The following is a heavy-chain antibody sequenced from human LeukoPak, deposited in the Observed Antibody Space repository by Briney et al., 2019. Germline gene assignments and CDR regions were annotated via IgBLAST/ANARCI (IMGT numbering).Heavy chain of an antibody. CDR2: ISAYNGNT. CDR3: ARDARIAVAGFYDY. D-gene: IGHD6-19*01. J-gene: IGHJ4*02. CDR1: GYTFTIYG. Sequence: GASVNVSCKASGYTFTIYGISWVRQAPGQGLEWMGWISAYNGNTNYAQKLQGRVTMTTDTSTSTAYMELRSLRSDDTAVYYCARDARIAVAGFYDYWGQGTLVTVSS. V-gene: IGHV1-18*01.